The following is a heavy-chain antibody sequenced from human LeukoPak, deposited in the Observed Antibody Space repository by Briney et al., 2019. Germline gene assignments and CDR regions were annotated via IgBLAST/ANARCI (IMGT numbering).Heavy chain of an antibody. CDR2: IYHSGST. Sequence: SETLSLTCTVSGYSISSGYYWGWIRQPPGKGLQRIGSIYHSGSTYYNPSLKSRVTISVDKYKNTFSLKLSSVTAADTAVYYCERGLGGAPTKVLSWGQGTLVTVSS. D-gene: IGHD3-10*01. CDR1: GYSISSGYY. CDR3: ERGLGGAPTKVLS. V-gene: IGHV4-38-2*02. J-gene: IGHJ5*02.